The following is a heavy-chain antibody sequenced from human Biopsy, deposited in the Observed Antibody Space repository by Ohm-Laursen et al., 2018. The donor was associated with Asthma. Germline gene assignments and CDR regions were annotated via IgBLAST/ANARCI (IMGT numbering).Heavy chain of an antibody. CDR2: LYHLGNA. CDR1: GGSISVSNW. D-gene: IGHD3-22*01. Sequence: TLSLTCDVSGGSISVSNWWSWVRPPPGRGLEWIGQLYHLGNANYNPSLKSRVTMSVDKSKNQFSLKLTSVTAADTAVYFCARRWRSYDSSNYYLDQWGQGTLVTVSS. V-gene: IGHV4-4*01. J-gene: IGHJ4*02. CDR3: ARRWRSYDSSNYYLDQ.